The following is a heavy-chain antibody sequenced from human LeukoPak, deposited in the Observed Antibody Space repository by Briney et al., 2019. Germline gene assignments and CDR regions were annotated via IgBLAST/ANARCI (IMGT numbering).Heavy chain of an antibody. D-gene: IGHD2-15*01. J-gene: IGHJ5*02. CDR2: IRSKANSYAT. V-gene: IGHV3-73*01. CDR3: TLGYCSGGSCYLFDP. CDR1: GFTFLSYW. Sequence: PGGSLRLSCAASGFTFLSYWMSWVRQAPGKGLEWVGRIRSKANSYATAYAASVKGRFTISRDDSKNTAYLQMNSLKTEDTAMYYCTLGYCSGGSCYLFDPWGQGTLVTVSS.